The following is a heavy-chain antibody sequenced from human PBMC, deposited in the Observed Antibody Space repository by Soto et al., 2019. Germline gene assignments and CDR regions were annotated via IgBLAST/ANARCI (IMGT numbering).Heavy chain of an antibody. V-gene: IGHV6-1*01. Sequence: PSQTLSLTCAISGDSVSSNGAAWNWIRQSPSRGLEWLGRTYYRSKWYNDYAVSVKSRITINPDTSKNQFSLQLNSVTPEDTAVYYCARDFNPHIAVAGTPYFDYWGQGTLVTVSS. D-gene: IGHD6-19*01. CDR2: TYYRSKWYN. CDR3: ARDFNPHIAVAGTPYFDY. J-gene: IGHJ4*02. CDR1: GDSVSSNGAA.